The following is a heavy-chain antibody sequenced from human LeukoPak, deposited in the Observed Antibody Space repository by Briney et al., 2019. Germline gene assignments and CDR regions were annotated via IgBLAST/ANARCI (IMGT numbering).Heavy chain of an antibody. CDR3: AKDWPVSGDHYSPFDY. J-gene: IGHJ4*02. Sequence: GGSLRLSCAASGFTFSSHAMSWVRQAPGMGLEWVAAIGRSGTSTYYVDSVKGRFTISRDSSKNTLHLQMDSLRAEDTAVYYCAKDWPVSGDHYSPFDYWGQGTLVTVSS. V-gene: IGHV3-23*01. D-gene: IGHD4-11*01. CDR2: IGRSGTST. CDR1: GFTFSSHA.